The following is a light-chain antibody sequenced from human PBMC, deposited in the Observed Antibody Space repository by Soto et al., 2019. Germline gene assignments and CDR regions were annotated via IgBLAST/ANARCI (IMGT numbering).Light chain of an antibody. J-gene: IGKJ1*01. CDR2: EAS. Sequence: DIQMIQSPSTLSASVGDRVTITCRASQTIGRWVAWYQQKEGKAPRLLSYEASNLEVGVPSRFSGSGSGTHFTLTINSLQPEDFAVYFCQQYSNFSRTFGQGTKVDTK. CDR1: QTIGRW. CDR3: QQYSNFSRT. V-gene: IGKV1-5*03.